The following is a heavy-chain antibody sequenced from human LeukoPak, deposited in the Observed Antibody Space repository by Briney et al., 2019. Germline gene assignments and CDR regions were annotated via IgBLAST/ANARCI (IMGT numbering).Heavy chain of an antibody. Sequence: AASVNVSCKSSGYTFTVCYLLWVRRPPAQGLEWVEWINPTSGSSNYSQKLQGTDTMTRETSISTAYKERSRLRSDDTAVYYWARERFSRYSSSWYGNNWFDPWGQGTLVTVSS. CDR3: ARERFSRYSSSWYGNNWFDP. V-gene: IGHV1-2*02. CDR1: GYTFTVCY. D-gene: IGHD6-13*01. CDR2: INPTSGSS. J-gene: IGHJ5*02.